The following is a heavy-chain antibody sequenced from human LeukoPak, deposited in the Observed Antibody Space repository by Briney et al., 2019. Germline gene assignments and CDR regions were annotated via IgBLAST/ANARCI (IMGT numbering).Heavy chain of an antibody. CDR2: ISSSSSYI. CDR1: GFTFSSYS. CDR3: ARDASTAMGYYGMDV. D-gene: IGHD5-18*01. Sequence: PGGSLRLSCAASGFTFSSYSMNWVRQAPGKGLEWVSSISSSSSYIYYADSVKGRFTISRDNAKNSLYLRMNSLRAEDTAVYYCARDASTAMGYYGMDVWGQGTTVTVSS. V-gene: IGHV3-21*01. J-gene: IGHJ6*02.